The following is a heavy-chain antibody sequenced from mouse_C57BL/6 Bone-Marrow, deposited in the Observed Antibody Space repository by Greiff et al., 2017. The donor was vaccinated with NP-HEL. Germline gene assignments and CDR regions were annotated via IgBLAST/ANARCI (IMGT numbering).Heavy chain of an antibody. Sequence: QVQLKQPGAELVKPGASVKVSCKASGYTFTSYWMHWVKQRPGQGLEWIGRIHPSDSDTNYNQKFKGKATLTVDKSSSTAYMQLSSLTSEDSAVYYCATPNTVVATSYFDYWGQGTTLTVSS. D-gene: IGHD1-1*01. CDR1: GYTFTSYW. CDR3: ATPNTVVATSYFDY. CDR2: IHPSDSDT. V-gene: IGHV1-74*01. J-gene: IGHJ2*01.